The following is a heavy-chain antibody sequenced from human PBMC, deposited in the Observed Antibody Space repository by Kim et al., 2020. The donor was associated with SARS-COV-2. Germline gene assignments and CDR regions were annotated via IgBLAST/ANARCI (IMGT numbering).Heavy chain of an antibody. CDR3: ARQGSYFY. Sequence: FGTANYAQKFQGRVTITADESTSTAYMELSSLRSEDTAVYYCARQGSYFYWGQGTLVTVSS. D-gene: IGHD3-10*01. V-gene: IGHV1-69*01. J-gene: IGHJ4*02. CDR2: FGTA.